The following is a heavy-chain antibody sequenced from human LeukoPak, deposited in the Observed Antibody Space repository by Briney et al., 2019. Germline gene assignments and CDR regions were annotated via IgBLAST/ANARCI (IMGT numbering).Heavy chain of an antibody. CDR2: INPNSAGT. J-gene: IGHJ5*02. CDR3: ARHSKNANNWFDP. Sequence: ASVKVSCKAPGYTFSDYYMHWVRQAPGQGPEWMGWINPNSAGTKYAQKFQGRVTMTRDTSISTAYMQLSRLTSDDTAVYYCARHSKNANNWFDPWGQGTLVTVSA. CDR1: GYTFSDYY. V-gene: IGHV1-2*02. D-gene: IGHD4-11*01.